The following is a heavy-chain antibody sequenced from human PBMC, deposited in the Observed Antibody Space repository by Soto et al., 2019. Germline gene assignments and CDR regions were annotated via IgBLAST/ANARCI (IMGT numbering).Heavy chain of an antibody. CDR1: GGTFSSYA. Sequence: SVKVSCQASGGTFSSYAISWVRQAPGQGLEWMGGIIPIFGTANYAQKFQGRVTITADESTSTAYMELSSLRSEDTAVYYCARDHCSGGSCQENYYYGMDVWGQGTTVTVS. CDR3: ARDHCSGGSCQENYYYGMDV. J-gene: IGHJ6*02. CDR2: IIPIFGTA. D-gene: IGHD2-15*01. V-gene: IGHV1-69*13.